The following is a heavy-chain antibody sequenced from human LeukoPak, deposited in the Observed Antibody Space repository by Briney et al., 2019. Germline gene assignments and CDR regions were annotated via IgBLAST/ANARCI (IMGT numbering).Heavy chain of an antibody. V-gene: IGHV3-33*06. Sequence: GGSLRLSCAAAGFTFSSYGMHWVRQAPGKVLEWVAVIWYEGSNKYYADSVKGRFTISRDNSKNTLYLQMNSLRAEDTAVYYCAKDHLRYYGSGTFDYWGQGPLVTVSS. CDR2: IWYEGSNK. D-gene: IGHD3-10*01. CDR3: AKDHLRYYGSGTFDY. CDR1: GFTFSSYG. J-gene: IGHJ4*02.